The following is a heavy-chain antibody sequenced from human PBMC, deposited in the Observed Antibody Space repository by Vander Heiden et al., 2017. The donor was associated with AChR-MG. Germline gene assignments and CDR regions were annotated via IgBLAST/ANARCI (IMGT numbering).Heavy chain of an antibody. J-gene: IGHJ4*02. Sequence: EVQLVDSGGGLVHPGRSLRPSCAPSRSPFDDHAIPGVRQAPGKGLEGVSGISWNRGSISYADSVKGRCAISRDNAKNSLYLQRNSMRAEDTALYYCAKAMGPHCYDSSGYYSLFDYWGQGTLVTVSS. V-gene: IGHV3-9*01. CDR3: AKAMGPHCYDSSGYYSLFDY. CDR1: RSPFDDHA. CDR2: ISWNRGSI. D-gene: IGHD3-22*01.